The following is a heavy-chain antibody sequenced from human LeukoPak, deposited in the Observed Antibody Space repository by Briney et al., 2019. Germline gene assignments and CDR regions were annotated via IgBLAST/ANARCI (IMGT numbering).Heavy chain of an antibody. D-gene: IGHD1-26*01. CDR3: AREVGATHY. CDR1: GGSISSSSYY. CDR2: IYYSGST. V-gene: IGHV4-39*07. Sequence: SETLSLTCTVSGGSISSSSYYWGWIRQPPGKGLEWIGSIYYSGSTYYNPSLKSRVTISVDTSKNQFSLELSSVTAADTAVYYCAREVGATHYWGQGALVTVSS. J-gene: IGHJ4*02.